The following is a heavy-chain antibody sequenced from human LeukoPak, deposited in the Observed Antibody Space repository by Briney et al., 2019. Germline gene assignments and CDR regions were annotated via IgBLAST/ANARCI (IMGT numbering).Heavy chain of an antibody. V-gene: IGHV1-2*06. CDR1: GYTFSGHY. CDR2: INPNSAAS. J-gene: IGHJ4*02. D-gene: IGHD3-10*01. CDR3: ARDFYGSRPGAFDY. Sequence: ASVKVSCKASGYTFSGHYIHWVRQAPGQGLEWMGQINPNSAASHYAQKFQDRVTMTSDTSINMAYMELRSLRSDDTAVYYCARDFYGSRPGAFDYWGQGTLITVSS.